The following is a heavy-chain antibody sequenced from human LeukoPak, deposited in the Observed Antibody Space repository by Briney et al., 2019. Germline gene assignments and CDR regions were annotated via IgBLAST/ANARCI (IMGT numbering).Heavy chain of an antibody. J-gene: IGHJ4*02. D-gene: IGHD4-17*01. V-gene: IGHV4-39*01. Sequence: PSETLSLTCTVSGGSISSSSYYWGWIRQPPGKGLEWIGSIYYSGSTYYNPSLKSRVTISVDTSKNQFSLKLSSVTAADTAVYYCVSLNDYGDYGDDYWGQGTLVTVSS. CDR2: IYYSGST. CDR1: GGSISSSSYY. CDR3: VSLNDYGDYGDDY.